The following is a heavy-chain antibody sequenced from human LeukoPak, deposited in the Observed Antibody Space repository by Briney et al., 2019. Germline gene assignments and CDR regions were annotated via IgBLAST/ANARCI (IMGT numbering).Heavy chain of an antibody. D-gene: IGHD1-26*01. Sequence: GESLKISCEGSGYSFSSYWVGWVRQMPGKGLEWMGIIYPGDSDARYSPSFQGLVTISANRSVSTAYLQWSSLKASDTAMYYCTRRSARGTSRDFDYWGLGTLVTVSS. CDR2: IYPGDSDA. CDR3: TRRSARGTSRDFDY. V-gene: IGHV5-51*01. J-gene: IGHJ4*02. CDR1: GYSFSSYW.